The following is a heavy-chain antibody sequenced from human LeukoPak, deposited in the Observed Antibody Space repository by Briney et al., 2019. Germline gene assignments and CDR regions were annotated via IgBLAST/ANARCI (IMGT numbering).Heavy chain of an antibody. J-gene: IGHJ4*02. CDR1: GGSFSGYY. V-gene: IGHV4-34*01. D-gene: IGHD3-3*01. CDR3: ARGGYDFWSGYLTPQNFDY. CDR2: INHSGST. Sequence: PSETLSLTCAVYGGSFSGYYWSWIRQPPGKGLEWIGEINHSGSTNYNPSLKSRVTISVDTSKNQFSLKLSSVTAADTAVYYCARGGYDFWSGYLTPQNFDYWGQGTLVTVSS.